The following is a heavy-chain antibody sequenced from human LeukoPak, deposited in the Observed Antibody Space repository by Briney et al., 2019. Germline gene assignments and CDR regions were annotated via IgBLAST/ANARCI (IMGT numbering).Heavy chain of an antibody. J-gene: IGHJ3*02. CDR1: GGSISSGTYY. V-gene: IGHV4-61*02. D-gene: IGHD2-2*01. CDR2: IYTSGST. Sequence: SETLSPTCTVSGGSISSGTYYWGWIRQPAGTGLEWIGRIYTSGSTNYNPSLKSRVTISVDTSKNQFSLKLTSVTAADTAVYYCARYGLLGLSEINGFDIWGQGTKVTVSS. CDR3: ARYGLLGLSEINGFDI.